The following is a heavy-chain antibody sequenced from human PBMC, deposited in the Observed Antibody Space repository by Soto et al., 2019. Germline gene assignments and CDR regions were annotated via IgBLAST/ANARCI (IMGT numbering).Heavy chain of an antibody. CDR2: ISYDGSNK. CDR3: ARGHSSYWYYFYY. V-gene: IGHV3-30*03. D-gene: IGHD6-19*01. J-gene: IGHJ4*02. CDR1: GFTFSSYG. Sequence: PGGSLRLSCAASGFTFSSYGMHWVRQAPGKGLEWVAVISYDGSNKYYADSVKGRFTISRDNSKNTLYLQMNSLRAEDTAVYYCARGHSSYWYYFYYWGQGILVTVSS.